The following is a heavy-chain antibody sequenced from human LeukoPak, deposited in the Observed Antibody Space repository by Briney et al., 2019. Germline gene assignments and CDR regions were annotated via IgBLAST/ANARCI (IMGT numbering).Heavy chain of an antibody. CDR2: MNPNSGNT. CDR1: GYTFTNYE. CDR3: ARDSSGWYHWFDP. D-gene: IGHD6-19*01. Sequence: GPVKVSCKASGYTFTNYEINWVRQATGQGLEWMGWMNPNSGNTDYAQKFQGRLTITRNTSISTAYMELSSLRSEDTAMYYCARDSSGWYHWFDPWGQGTLVTVSS. J-gene: IGHJ5*02. V-gene: IGHV1-8*03.